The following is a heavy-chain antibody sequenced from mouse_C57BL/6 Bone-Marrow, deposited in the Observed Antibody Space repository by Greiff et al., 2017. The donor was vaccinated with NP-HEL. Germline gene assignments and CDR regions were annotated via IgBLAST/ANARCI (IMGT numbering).Heavy chain of an antibody. Sequence: EVHLVESGGGLVQPGGSMKLSCVASGFTFSNYWMNWVRQSPEKGLEWVAQIRLKSDNYSTHYAESGNGRFNIPRDDSKSSVYLQMNNLRAEDTGIYYCQGGLLPFDYWGQGTTLTVSS. CDR3: QGGLLPFDY. D-gene: IGHD2-3*01. J-gene: IGHJ2*01. CDR2: IRLKSDNYST. CDR1: GFTFSNYW. V-gene: IGHV6-3*01.